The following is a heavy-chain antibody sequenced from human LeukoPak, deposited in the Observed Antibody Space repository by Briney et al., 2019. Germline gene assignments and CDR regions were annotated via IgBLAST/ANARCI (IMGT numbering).Heavy chain of an antibody. D-gene: IGHD2-15*01. CDR3: ARDLGDCSGGSCYTVD. CDR2: IIWSGGST. Sequence: GGSLRLSCAASGFTFDDYGMSWVRQAPGKGLEWVSGIIWSGGSTGYADSVKGRFTISRDNAKNSLYLQMNSLRAEDTALYYCARDLGDCSGGSCYTVDWGQGTLVTVSS. CDR1: GFTFDDYG. J-gene: IGHJ4*02. V-gene: IGHV3-20*04.